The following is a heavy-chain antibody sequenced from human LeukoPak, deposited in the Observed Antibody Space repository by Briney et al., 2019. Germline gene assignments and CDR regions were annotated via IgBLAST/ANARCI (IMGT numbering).Heavy chain of an antibody. D-gene: IGHD5-18*01. V-gene: IGHV1-69*13. CDR3: AREKDTALNDY. CDR2: FIPIFGTA. J-gene: IGHJ4*02. CDR1: GYTFTSYG. Sequence: AASVKVSCKASGYTFTSYGISWVRQAPGQGLEWMGGFIPIFGTANYAQKFQGRVTVTADESTSTAYMELSSLRSEDTAVYYCAREKDTALNDYWGQGTLVTVSS.